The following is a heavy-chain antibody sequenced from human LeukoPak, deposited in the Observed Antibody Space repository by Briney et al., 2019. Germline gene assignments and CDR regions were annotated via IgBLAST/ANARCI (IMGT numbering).Heavy chain of an antibody. J-gene: IGHJ3*02. CDR1: GFTFSSYS. D-gene: IGHD6-25*01. CDR2: ISSSSSYI. CDR3: ARGQRAFDI. V-gene: IGHV3-21*01. Sequence: PGGSLRLSCVASGFTFSSYSMNWGRQAPGKGLEWVSSISSSSSYIYYADSVEGRFTISRDNAKNSLYLQMNSLRAEDTAVYYCARGQRAFDIWGQGTMVTVSS.